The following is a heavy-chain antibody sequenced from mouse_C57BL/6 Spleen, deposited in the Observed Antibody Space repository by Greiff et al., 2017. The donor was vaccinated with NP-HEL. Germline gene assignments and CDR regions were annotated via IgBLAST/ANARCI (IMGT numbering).Heavy chain of an antibody. CDR2: INPNNGGT. D-gene: IGHD2-3*01. V-gene: IGHV1-26*01. J-gene: IGHJ3*01. CDR1: GYTFTDYY. CDR3: ARFDGYSPFAY. Sequence: EVQLQQSGPELVKPGASVKISCKASGYTFTDYYMNWVKQSHGKSLEWIGDINPNNGGTSYNQKFKGKATLTVDKSSSTAYMELRSLTSEDSAVYYCARFDGYSPFAYWGQGTLVTVSA.